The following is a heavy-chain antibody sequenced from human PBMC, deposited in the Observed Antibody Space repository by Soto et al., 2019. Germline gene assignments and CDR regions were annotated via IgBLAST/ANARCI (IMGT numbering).Heavy chain of an antibody. V-gene: IGHV4-34*01. CDR3: ARDLQWQVPY. D-gene: IGHD6-19*01. CDR2: INHSGST. Sequence: QVQLQQWGAGLLKPSETLSLTCAVYGGSFSGYYWSWIRQPPGKGLEWDGEINHSGSTNYNPSLKSRVTISVDTSKNQFSLKLSSVTAADTAVYYCARDLQWQVPYWGQGTLVTVSS. J-gene: IGHJ4*02. CDR1: GGSFSGYY.